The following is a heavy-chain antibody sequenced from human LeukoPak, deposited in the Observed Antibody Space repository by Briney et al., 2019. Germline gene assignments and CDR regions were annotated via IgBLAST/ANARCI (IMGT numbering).Heavy chain of an antibody. D-gene: IGHD6-13*01. Sequence: GGSLRLSCAASGFTFSSYAMSWVREAPGKGLEWVSAISGSGGSTYYADSVKGRFTISKDNSKNTLYLQMNTLRAEDTAVYYCAKKERRIAAAVYFDYWGQGTLVTVSS. CDR1: GFTFSSYA. CDR3: AKKERRIAAAVYFDY. V-gene: IGHV3-23*01. CDR2: ISGSGGST. J-gene: IGHJ4*02.